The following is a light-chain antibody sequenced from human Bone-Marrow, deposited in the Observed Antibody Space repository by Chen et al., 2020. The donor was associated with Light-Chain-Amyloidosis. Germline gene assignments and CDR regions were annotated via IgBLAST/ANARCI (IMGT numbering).Light chain of an antibody. CDR3: MEGLQTPPT. CDR1: QSLLYSNGHNY. CDR2: LGS. J-gene: IGKJ4*01. Sequence: DIVMTQSPLSLPVIPGEPASISCRSSQSLLYSNGHNYLDWYMQKPVQSPQLLIYLGSYRASGVTDRVSGSGTGPDCTLKMSKGEAEDVWGYYCMEGLQTPPTFGGGTEVEIK. V-gene: IGKV2-28*01.